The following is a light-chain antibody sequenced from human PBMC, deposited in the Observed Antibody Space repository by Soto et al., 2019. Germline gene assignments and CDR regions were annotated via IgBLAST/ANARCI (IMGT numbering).Light chain of an antibody. CDR2: DAS. CDR1: QSINRH. J-gene: IGKJ4*01. CDR3: QQRSNWPPVP. Sequence: EIVLTQSPATLSLSPGERATLSCRASQSINRHLAWYRQKPGQAPRLLLYDASNRATGIPARFRGSGSGTDFTLTIRGLEPEDFGDYYCQQRSNWPPVPFGGGTKVGIQ. V-gene: IGKV3-11*01.